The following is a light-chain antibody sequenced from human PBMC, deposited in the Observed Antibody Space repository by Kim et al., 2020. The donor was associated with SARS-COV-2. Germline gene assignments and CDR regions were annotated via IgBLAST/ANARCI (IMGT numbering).Light chain of an antibody. CDR3: QGWVSSGDHYV. CDR2: YDS. Sequence: SYELTQPPSVSVAPGKTARITCGGNNIGSKSVHWYQQKPGQAPVLVIYYDSDRPSGIPERFSGSNSGNTATLTISRVEAGDEADYYCQGWVSSGDHYVFG. J-gene: IGLJ1*01. CDR1: NIGSKS. V-gene: IGLV3-21*04.